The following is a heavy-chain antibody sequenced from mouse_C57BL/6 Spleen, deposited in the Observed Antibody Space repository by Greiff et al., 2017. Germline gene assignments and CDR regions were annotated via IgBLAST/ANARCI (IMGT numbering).Heavy chain of an antibody. J-gene: IGHJ4*01. CDR2: ISSGSSTI. V-gene: IGHV5-17*01. CDR1: GFTFSDYG. CDR3: ARWGSGYPYYYAMDY. Sequence: EVMLVESGGGLVKPGGSLKLSCAASGFTFSDYGMHWVRQAPEKGLEWVAYISSGSSTIYYADTVKGRFTISRDNAKNTLFLRLTSLRSEDTAMYYCARWGSGYPYYYAMDYWGQGTSVTVSS. D-gene: IGHD3-2*02.